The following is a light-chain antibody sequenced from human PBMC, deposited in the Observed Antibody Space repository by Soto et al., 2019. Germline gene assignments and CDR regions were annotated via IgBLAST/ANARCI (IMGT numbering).Light chain of an antibody. CDR3: QQYNYFWA. Sequence: DIQMTQSPSTLSASVGDRVTMTCRVSQSISSWLAWYQQKPGKAPKLLIYDASNLESGVPSRFSGGGSGTEFSLTISSLQPDDFATYYCQQYNYFWAFGQGTKVDIK. CDR2: DAS. V-gene: IGKV1-5*01. CDR1: QSISSW. J-gene: IGKJ1*01.